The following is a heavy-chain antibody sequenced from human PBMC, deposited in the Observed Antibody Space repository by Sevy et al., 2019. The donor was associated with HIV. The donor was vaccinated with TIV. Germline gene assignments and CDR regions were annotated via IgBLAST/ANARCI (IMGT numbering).Heavy chain of an antibody. J-gene: IGHJ6*02. CDR2: IIPIFGTA. D-gene: IGHD5-12*01. Sequence: ASVKVSCKASGGTFSSYAINWVRQAPGQGLEWMGGIIPIFGTANYAQKFQGRVTITADESTSTAYMELSSLRSEDTAVYYCARGTGRYSGYDNYYYYGMDVWGQGTTVTVSS. V-gene: IGHV1-69*13. CDR3: ARGTGRYSGYDNYYYYGMDV. CDR1: GGTFSSYA.